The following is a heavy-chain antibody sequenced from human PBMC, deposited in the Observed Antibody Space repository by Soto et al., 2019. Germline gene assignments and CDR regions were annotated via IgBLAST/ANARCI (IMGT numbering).Heavy chain of an antibody. CDR3: AIKVWFGESKRAHYGMDV. D-gene: IGHD3-10*01. CDR1: GGSISGGSYY. Sequence: QLQLQESGPGLVRSSETLSLTCTVSGGSISGGSYYWGWIRQPPGKGLEWIGSIYYTGSTSYNPSLKSRVTMSVDTSKSQFSLKLSSVTAADTAVYYCAIKVWFGESKRAHYGMDVWGQGTTVTVSS. CDR2: IYYTGST. V-gene: IGHV4-39*01. J-gene: IGHJ6*02.